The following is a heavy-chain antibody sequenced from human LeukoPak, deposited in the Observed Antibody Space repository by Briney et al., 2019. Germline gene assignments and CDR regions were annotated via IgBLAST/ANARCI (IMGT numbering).Heavy chain of an antibody. CDR3: AKERRGCSTTCSFDY. V-gene: IGHV3-66*01. CDR1: EFTVTTNH. D-gene: IGHD2-2*01. CDR2: IYSGGST. J-gene: IGHJ4*02. Sequence: PGGSLRLSCAASEFTVTTNHMTWVRQAPGKGLEWVSVIYSGGSTYYADSVKGRFTISRDNPKNTLYLQMNSLRAEDTAVYYCAKERRGCSTTCSFDYWGQGTLVTVSS.